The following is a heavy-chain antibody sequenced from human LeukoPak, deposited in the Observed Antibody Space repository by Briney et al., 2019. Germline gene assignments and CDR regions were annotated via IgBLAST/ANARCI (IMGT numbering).Heavy chain of an antibody. CDR1: GGTFSSYA. D-gene: IGHD2-2*01. Sequence: GASVKVSCKASGGTFSSYAISWVRQAPGQGLEWMGGIIPIFGTANYAQKFQGRVTITADESTSTAYMELSSLRSEDTAVYYCARDRGCSSTSCTPAEYFQHWGQGTLVTVSS. CDR3: ARDRGCSSTSCTPAEYFQH. J-gene: IGHJ1*01. CDR2: IIPIFGTA. V-gene: IGHV1-69*13.